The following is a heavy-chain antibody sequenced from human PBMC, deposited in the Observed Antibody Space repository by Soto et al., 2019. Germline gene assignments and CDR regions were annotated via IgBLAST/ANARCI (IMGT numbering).Heavy chain of an antibody. Sequence: QVQLVESGGGVVQPGRSLRLSCAASGFTFSSYGMHWVRQAPGKGLEWVAVISYDGSNKYYADSVKGRFTISRDNSKNTLYLQMNSLRAEDTAVYYCAKGVAVVVTATPPAFDYWGQGTLVTVSS. CDR2: ISYDGSNK. D-gene: IGHD2-21*02. CDR1: GFTFSSYG. CDR3: AKGVAVVVTATPPAFDY. J-gene: IGHJ4*02. V-gene: IGHV3-30*18.